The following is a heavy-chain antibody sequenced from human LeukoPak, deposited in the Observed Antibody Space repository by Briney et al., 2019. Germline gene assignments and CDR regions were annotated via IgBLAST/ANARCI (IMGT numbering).Heavy chain of an antibody. CDR2: ISGSGGST. CDR3: AKDLRVAIGIKPIDH. V-gene: IGHV3-23*01. Sequence: GGSLRLSCAASGFTFSSYGMSWVRQAPGKGLEWVSAISGSGGSTYYADSVKGRFTISRDNSKNTLYLQMNSLRAEDTAIYNCAKDLRVAIGIKPIDHWGQGTLVTVSS. CDR1: GFTFSSYG. J-gene: IGHJ4*02. D-gene: IGHD2-21*01.